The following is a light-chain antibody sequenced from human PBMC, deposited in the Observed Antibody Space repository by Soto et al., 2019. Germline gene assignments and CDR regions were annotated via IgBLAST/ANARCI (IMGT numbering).Light chain of an antibody. Sequence: ESVLTQSPGTLSLSPGERATLSCRASQSVSTSYLAWYQQKPGQAPRLLIYGASSRAPGIPDRFSGSGSGTDFTLTINRLEPEDFAVYYCQRYGSSPSWTFGQGTKVEIK. CDR1: QSVSTSY. CDR3: QRYGSSPSWT. J-gene: IGKJ1*01. CDR2: GAS. V-gene: IGKV3-20*01.